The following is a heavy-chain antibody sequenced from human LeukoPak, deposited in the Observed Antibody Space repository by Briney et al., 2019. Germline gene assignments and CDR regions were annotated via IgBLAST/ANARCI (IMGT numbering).Heavy chain of an antibody. CDR2: IYYSGST. CDR1: GGSISSGDYY. J-gene: IGHJ4*02. D-gene: IGHD2-2*01. CDR3: ARARRPIVVVPAGRYYFDY. V-gene: IGHV4-30-4*01. Sequence: SETLSLTCTVSGGSISSGDYYWSWIRQPPGKGLEWIGYIYYSGSTYYNPSLKSRVTISVDTSKNQFSLKLSSVTAADTAVYYCARARRPIVVVPAGRYYFDYWGQGTLSPSPQ.